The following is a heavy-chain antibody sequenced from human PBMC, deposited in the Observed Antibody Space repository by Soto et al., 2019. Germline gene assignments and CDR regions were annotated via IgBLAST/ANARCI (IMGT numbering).Heavy chain of an antibody. CDR3: AKDRATDYYDSSDYFYYFGMDL. J-gene: IGHJ6*02. Sequence: QVQLVESGGGVVQPGRSLRLSCEASGFICSDYGMHWVRQAPGKGLEWVALISYDGTNKNYADSVRGRFTISRDDSKNTLYLQMNNLRAEDTALYYCAKDRATDYYDSSDYFYYFGMDLWGQGTTVTVSS. CDR2: ISYDGTNK. CDR1: GFICSDYG. V-gene: IGHV3-30*18. D-gene: IGHD3-22*01.